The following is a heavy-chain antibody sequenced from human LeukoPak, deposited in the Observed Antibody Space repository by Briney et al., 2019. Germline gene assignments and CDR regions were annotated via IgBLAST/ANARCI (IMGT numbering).Heavy chain of an antibody. CDR3: AARPGEVAVPYDY. Sequence: GGSLRLSCAASGFTFSTYAVTWVRQAPGRGLEWVSLISRGGDVTYYADSVKGRFTISRDSSKNTLYLQMHSLRAEDTAVYYCAARPGEVAVPYDYWGHGNLVTVSS. J-gene: IGHJ4*01. CDR2: ISRGGDVT. D-gene: IGHD2-15*01. CDR1: GFTFSTYA. V-gene: IGHV3-23*01.